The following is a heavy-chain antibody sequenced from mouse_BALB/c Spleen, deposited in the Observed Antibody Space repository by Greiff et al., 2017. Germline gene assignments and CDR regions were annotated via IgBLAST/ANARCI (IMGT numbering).Heavy chain of an antibody. D-gene: IGHD2-3*01. Sequence: EVKLQESGPELVKPGASVKMSCKASGYTFTSYVMHWVKQKPGQGLEWIGYINPYNDGTKYNEKFKGKATLTSDKSSSTAYMELSSLTSEDSAVYYCAAYDGYSYYAMDYWGQGTSVTVAS. CDR3: AAYDGYSYYAMDY. J-gene: IGHJ4*01. CDR2: INPYNDGT. V-gene: IGHV1-14*01. CDR1: GYTFTSYV.